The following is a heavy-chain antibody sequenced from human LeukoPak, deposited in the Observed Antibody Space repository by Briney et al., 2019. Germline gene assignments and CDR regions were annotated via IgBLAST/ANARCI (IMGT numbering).Heavy chain of an antibody. V-gene: IGHV5-51*01. CDR3: ARHLTHRVGGAITETKFDY. CDR2: IYPGDSDT. Sequence: GESLKISCKGSGYSFTSYWIGWVRQMPGKGLEWMGIIYPGDSDTRYSPSFQGQVTISADKSISTAYLQWSSPKASDTAMYYCARHLTHRVGGAITETKFDYWGQGTLVTVSS. D-gene: IGHD1/OR15-1a*01. CDR1: GYSFTSYW. J-gene: IGHJ4*02.